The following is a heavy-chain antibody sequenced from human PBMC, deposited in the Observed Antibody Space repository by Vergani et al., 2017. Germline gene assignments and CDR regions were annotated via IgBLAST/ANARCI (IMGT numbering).Heavy chain of an antibody. D-gene: IGHD2-15*01. CDR2: INHSGST. CDR3: ARGQDIVVVVAAAPAYGMDV. CDR1: GGSFSGYY. V-gene: IGHV4-34*01. Sequence: QVQLQQWGAGLLKPSEALSLTCAVHGGSFSGYYWSWIRQPPGKGLEWIGEINHSGSTNYNPSLKSRVTISVDTSKNQFSLKLSSVTAADTAVYYCARGQDIVVVVAAAPAYGMDVWGQGTTVTVSS. J-gene: IGHJ6*02.